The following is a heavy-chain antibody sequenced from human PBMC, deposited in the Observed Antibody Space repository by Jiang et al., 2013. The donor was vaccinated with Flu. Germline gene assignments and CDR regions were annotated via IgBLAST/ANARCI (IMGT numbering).Heavy chain of an antibody. CDR1: DDSINTYY. Sequence: LLKPSETLSLTCTVSDDSINTYYWSWIRQPPGKGLEWIGYIFYSGRTNYNPSLRSRVTISVDTSKNQFSLKLSSVTAADTAVYYCARVQARNDGNSRVGAFDNWGQGALVTVSS. V-gene: IGHV4-59*01. J-gene: IGHJ4*02. CDR2: IFYSGRT. CDR3: ARVQARNDGNSRVGAFDN. D-gene: IGHD4-23*01.